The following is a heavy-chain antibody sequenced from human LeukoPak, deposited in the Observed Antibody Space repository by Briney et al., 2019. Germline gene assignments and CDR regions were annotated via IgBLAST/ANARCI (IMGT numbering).Heavy chain of an antibody. CDR3: AREAGNYYHSSGDPTPLWY. J-gene: IGHJ4*02. V-gene: IGHV3-30*04. Sequence: PGGSLRLSCAASGFTFSSYATHWVRQAPGKGLEWVAVISYDGSNKYYADSVKGRFTISRDNSKNTLYLQMNSLRAEDTAVYYCAREAGNYYHSSGDPTPLWYWGQGTLVTVSS. D-gene: IGHD3-22*01. CDR1: GFTFSSYA. CDR2: ISYDGSNK.